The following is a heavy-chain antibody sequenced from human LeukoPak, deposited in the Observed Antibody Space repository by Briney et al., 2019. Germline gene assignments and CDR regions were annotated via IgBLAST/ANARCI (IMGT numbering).Heavy chain of an antibody. CDR3: AKDRGVQLWFGDY. CDR1: GFTFSSYA. V-gene: IGHV3-23*01. CDR2: ITDSGGST. J-gene: IGHJ4*02. D-gene: IGHD3-10*01. Sequence: GGSLRLSCAASGFTFSSYAMSWVRQAPGKGLECVSTITDSGGSTYYADSVKGRFTISRDNSKNTLYLQMNSLRAEDTAVYYCAKDRGVQLWFGDYWGQGTLVTVSS.